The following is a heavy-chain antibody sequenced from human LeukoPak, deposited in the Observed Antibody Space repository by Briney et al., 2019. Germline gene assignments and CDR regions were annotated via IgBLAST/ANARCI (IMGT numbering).Heavy chain of an antibody. V-gene: IGHV1-18*01. CDR3: ARDSRDYYYYYMDV. Sequence: ASVNVSFKASVYTFGISWVRQAPGPGLEWMGWISGYNGNTNYAQKLQGRVTMTTDTSTSTAYMELRSLRSDDTAVYYCARDSRDYYYYYMDVWGKGTTVTVSS. J-gene: IGHJ6*03. CDR2: ISGYNGNT. CDR1: VYTFG.